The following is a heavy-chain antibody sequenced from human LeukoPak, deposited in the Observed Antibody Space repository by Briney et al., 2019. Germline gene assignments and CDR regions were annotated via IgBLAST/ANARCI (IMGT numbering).Heavy chain of an antibody. CDR3: ARGRSGALRYYGMDV. CDR2: INPNSGGT. D-gene: IGHD5-12*01. CDR1: GYTFTGYY. Sequence: ASVKVSCKASGYTFTGYYMHWVRQAPGQGLEWMGWINPNSGGTNYAQKFQGRVTMTRNTSISTAYMELSSLRSEDTAVYYCARGRSGALRYYGMDVWGQGTTVTVSS. V-gene: IGHV1-2*02. J-gene: IGHJ6*02.